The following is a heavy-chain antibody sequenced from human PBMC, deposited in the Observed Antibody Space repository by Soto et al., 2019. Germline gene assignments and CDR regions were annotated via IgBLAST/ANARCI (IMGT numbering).Heavy chain of an antibody. V-gene: IGHV1-18*01. CDR3: AREDSSGWYDY. CDR1: GYTFTSSG. J-gene: IGHJ4*02. D-gene: IGHD6-19*01. CDR2: ISAHTGSS. Sequence: ASVKVSCKASGYTFTSSGMSWVRQAPGQGLEWMGWISAHTGSSEYAQRFQGRVTMTTDRSTSTAYMELRSLRSDDTAVYYCAREDSSGWYDYWGQGTLVTVSS.